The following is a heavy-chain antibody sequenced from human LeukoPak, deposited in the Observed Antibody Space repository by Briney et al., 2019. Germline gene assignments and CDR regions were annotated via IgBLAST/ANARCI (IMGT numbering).Heavy chain of an antibody. CDR3: ARDRVRGGGTYYFDY. J-gene: IGHJ4*02. D-gene: IGHD3-10*01. CDR2: ISSSSSTF. Sequence: GGSLRLSCATSGFTFNSYIMNWVRQAPGKGLEWLSYISSSSSTFYYADSVKGRFTISRDNAKNSLYLQMNSLRDYDTAVYYCARDRVRGGGTYYFDYWGQGTLVTVSS. CDR1: GFTFNSYI. V-gene: IGHV3-48*02.